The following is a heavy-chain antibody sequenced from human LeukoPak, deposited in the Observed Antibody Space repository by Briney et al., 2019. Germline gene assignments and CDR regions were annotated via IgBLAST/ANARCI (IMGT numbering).Heavy chain of an antibody. Sequence: PLKSSSKPPEGTFTTYPITWFQRAPDQGLNGMGGIIPIFGTANYAQKFQGRVTITTDESTSTAYMELSSLRSEDTAVYYCARETETHAFDIWGQGTMVTVSP. CDR3: ARETETHAFDI. CDR1: EGTFTTYP. CDR2: IIPIFGTA. J-gene: IGHJ3*02. V-gene: IGHV1-69*05.